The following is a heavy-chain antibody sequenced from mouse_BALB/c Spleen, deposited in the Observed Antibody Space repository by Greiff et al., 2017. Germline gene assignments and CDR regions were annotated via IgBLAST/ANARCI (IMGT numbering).Heavy chain of an antibody. CDR3: ARYGGYGNYYAMDY. V-gene: IGHV5-9*03. D-gene: IGHD2-10*02. CDR1: GFTFSSYT. J-gene: IGHJ4*01. CDR2: ISSGGGNT. Sequence: DVKLVESGGGLVKPGGSLKLSCAASGFTFSSYTMSWVRQTPEKRLEWVATISSGGGNTYYPDSVKGRFTISRDNAKNNLYLQMSSLRSEDTALYYCARYGGYGNYYAMDYWGQGTSVTVSS.